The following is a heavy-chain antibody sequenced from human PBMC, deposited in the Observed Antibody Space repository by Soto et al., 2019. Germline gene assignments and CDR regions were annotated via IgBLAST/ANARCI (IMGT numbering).Heavy chain of an antibody. J-gene: IGHJ6*02. V-gene: IGHV1-69*01. CDR1: GCTFSSYA. Sequence: SVKVSCKSSGCTFSSYAMSWVRQAPGQGLEWMGGIIPIFGTANYAQKFQGRVTITADESTSTAYMELSSLRSEDTAVYYCARESYYYYGMDVWGQGTTVTVSS. CDR3: ARESYYYYGMDV. CDR2: IIPIFGTA.